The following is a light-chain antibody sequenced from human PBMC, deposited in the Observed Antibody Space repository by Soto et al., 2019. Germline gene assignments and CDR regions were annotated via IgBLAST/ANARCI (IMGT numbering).Light chain of an antibody. V-gene: IGLV1-40*01. Sequence: QSVLTQPPSVSGAPGQRFTISCTLISSNIGAGYDVHWYQQRPGTAPKLLIFGNINRPSGVPDRFSGSKSGTSASLAITGLQAEDEGDYYCQSYDSTLSARYVFGTGTKV. CDR3: QSYDSTLSARYV. CDR1: SSNIGAGYD. J-gene: IGLJ1*01. CDR2: GNI.